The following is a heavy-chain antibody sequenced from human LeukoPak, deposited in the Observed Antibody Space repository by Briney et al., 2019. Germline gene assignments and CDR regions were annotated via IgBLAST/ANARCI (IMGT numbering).Heavy chain of an antibody. D-gene: IGHD3-10*01. CDR2: ISAYNGNT. CDR3: ARDPRDYYGSGSYDFDY. CDR1: GYTFTGYY. Sequence: ASVKVSCKASGYTFTGYYMHWVRPAPGQGLEWMGWISAYNGNTNYAQNLQGRVTMTTDTSTSTAYMELRSLRSDDTAVYYCARDPRDYYGSGSYDFDYWGQGTLVTVSS. V-gene: IGHV1-18*04. J-gene: IGHJ4*02.